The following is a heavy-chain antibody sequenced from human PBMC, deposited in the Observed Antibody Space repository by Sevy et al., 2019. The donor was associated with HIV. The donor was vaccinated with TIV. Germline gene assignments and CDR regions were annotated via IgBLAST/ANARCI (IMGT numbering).Heavy chain of an antibody. V-gene: IGHV4-34*01. Sequence: SETLSLTCAVYGGSFSGYYWSWIRQPPGKGLEWIGEINHSGSTNYNPSLKSRVTISVDTSKNQFSLKLSSVTAADTAVYYCARMGVMVRGVPYFDYWGQGTLVTVSS. D-gene: IGHD3-10*01. CDR2: INHSGST. CDR1: GGSFSGYY. J-gene: IGHJ4*02. CDR3: ARMGVMVRGVPYFDY.